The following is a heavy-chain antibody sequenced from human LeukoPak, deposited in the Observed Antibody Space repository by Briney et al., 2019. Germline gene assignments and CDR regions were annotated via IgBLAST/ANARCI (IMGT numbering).Heavy chain of an antibody. CDR3: VRGDWYLVS. Sequence: GGSLRLSCATSGFNFSDSRMTWVRQAPGKGLQWVANINRDGTEKHFLDSVEGRFTISRDNAKNSLYLQMNTLRPQDTALYFCVRGDWYLVSWGQGTIVTVSS. CDR2: INRDGTEK. V-gene: IGHV3-7*04. D-gene: IGHD2-21*01. CDR1: GFNFSDSR. J-gene: IGHJ5*02.